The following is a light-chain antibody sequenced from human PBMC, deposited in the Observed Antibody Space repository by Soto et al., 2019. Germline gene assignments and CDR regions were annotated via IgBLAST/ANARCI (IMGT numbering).Light chain of an antibody. CDR3: SSYAGSRNPYV. CDR1: SSDVGGYKY. J-gene: IGLJ1*01. CDR2: EVN. Sequence: QSALTQPPSASGSPGQSVTISCTGTSSDVGGYKYVSWYQQHPGKAPKLMISEVNKRPSGVPDRFSGSKSGNTASLTVSGLQAEDEADYYCSSYAGSRNPYVFGTGTKLTVL. V-gene: IGLV2-8*01.